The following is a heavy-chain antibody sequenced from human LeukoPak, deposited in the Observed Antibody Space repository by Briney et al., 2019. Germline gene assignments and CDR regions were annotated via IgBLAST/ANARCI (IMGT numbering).Heavy chain of an antibody. Sequence: GGSLRLSCAVSGFTLTNHGVSWVRQAPGKGLEWVSITGTGGRYYGDSVKGRFILSRDNSKNTVYMQVSSLRAEDTATYYCAKDYCRDGNCPFPFLDSWGQGTLVTVSS. J-gene: IGHJ4*02. CDR2: ITGTGGR. CDR3: AKDYCRDGNCPFPFLDS. D-gene: IGHD2-15*01. CDR1: GFTLTNHG. V-gene: IGHV3-23*01.